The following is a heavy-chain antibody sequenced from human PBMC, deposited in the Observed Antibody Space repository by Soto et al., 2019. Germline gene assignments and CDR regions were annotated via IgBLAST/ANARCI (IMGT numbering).Heavy chain of an antibody. CDR3: ARDRYRTIFGVACYYYYGMDV. CDR1: GGSISSSNW. V-gene: IGHV4-4*02. D-gene: IGHD3-3*01. CDR2: IYHSGST. J-gene: IGHJ6*02. Sequence: QVQLQESGPGLVKPSGTLSLTCAVSGGSISSSNWWSWVRQPPGKGLEWIGEIYHSGSTNYNPSLKSRVTISVDKSKNQFSLKLSSVTAADTAVYYCARDRYRTIFGVACYYYYGMDVWGQGTTVTVSS.